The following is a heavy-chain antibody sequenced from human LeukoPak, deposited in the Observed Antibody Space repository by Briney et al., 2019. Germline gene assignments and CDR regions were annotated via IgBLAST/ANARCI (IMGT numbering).Heavy chain of an antibody. J-gene: IGHJ4*02. CDR3: AKDNDIAAAGTDFDY. Sequence: GGSLRLSCAASGFTFSSYEMNWVRQAPGKGLEWVAVISYDGSNKYYADSVKGRFTISRDNSKNTLYLQMNSLRAEDTAVYYCAKDNDIAAAGTDFDYWGQGTLVTVSS. CDR1: GFTFSSYE. D-gene: IGHD6-13*01. V-gene: IGHV3-30*18. CDR2: ISYDGSNK.